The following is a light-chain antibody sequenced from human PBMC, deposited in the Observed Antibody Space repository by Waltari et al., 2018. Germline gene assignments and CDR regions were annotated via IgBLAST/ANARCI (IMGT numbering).Light chain of an antibody. CDR3: ATWDDSLNGHV. CDR1: RSNIGSNI. CDR2: RNN. Sequence: QSVLTQTLSVSGTPGQGVIMICSGSRSNIGSNIVNWYQQLPGTAPKLVISRNNHMSSDVPDRFSASKTGTTASLVISGLRSEDEADYYCATWDDSLNGHVFGSGTKVTVL. J-gene: IGLJ1*01. V-gene: IGLV1-44*01.